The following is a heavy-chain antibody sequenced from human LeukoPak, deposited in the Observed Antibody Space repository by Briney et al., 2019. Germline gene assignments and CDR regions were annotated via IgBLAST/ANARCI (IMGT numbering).Heavy chain of an antibody. CDR2: IYYSGST. D-gene: IGHD6-13*01. J-gene: IGHJ4*02. CDR1: GGSINSGGYY. CDR3: AREKAFQAAAAAEYYFDY. Sequence: PSQTLSLTCTVSGGSINSGGYYWSWIRQHPGKGLEWIGYIYYSGSTYYNPSLKSRVTISVDTSKNQFSLKLSSVTAADTAVYYCAREKAFQAAAAAEYYFDYWGQGTLVTVSS. V-gene: IGHV4-31*03.